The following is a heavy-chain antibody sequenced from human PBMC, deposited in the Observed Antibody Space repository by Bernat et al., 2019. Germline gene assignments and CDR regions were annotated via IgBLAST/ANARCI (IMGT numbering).Heavy chain of an antibody. CDR2: ISYDGSNK. D-gene: IGHD3/OR15-3a*01. J-gene: IGHJ2*01. CDR1: GFTFSSYA. Sequence: QVQLVESGGGVVQPGRSLRLSCAASGFTFSSYAMHWVRQAPGKGLEWVAVISYDGSNKYYADSVKGRFTISRDNSKNTLYLQMNSLRAEDTAVYYCARGGTGPSWYFDLWGRGTLVTVSS. V-gene: IGHV3-30-3*01. CDR3: ARGGTGPSWYFDL.